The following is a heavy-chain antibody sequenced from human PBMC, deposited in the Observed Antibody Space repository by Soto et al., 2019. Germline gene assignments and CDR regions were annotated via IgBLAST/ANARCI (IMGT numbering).Heavy chain of an antibody. D-gene: IGHD5-12*01. V-gene: IGHV1-2*04. CDR2: INPNSGGT. Sequence: ASVKVSCKASGYTFTGYYMHWVRQAPGQGLEWMGWINPNSGGTNYAQKFQGWVTMTRDTSISTAYMELSRLRSDDTAVYYCAKAGGYEPDYYYYYGMDAWGQGTTVTVSS. J-gene: IGHJ6*02. CDR3: AKAGGYEPDYYYYYGMDA. CDR1: GYTFTGYY.